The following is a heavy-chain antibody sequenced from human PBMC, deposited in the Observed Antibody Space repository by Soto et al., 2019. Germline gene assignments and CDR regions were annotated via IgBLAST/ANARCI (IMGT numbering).Heavy chain of an antibody. Sequence: EVQLVESGGGLVQPGGSLRLSCAASGFTFSNYWMYWVRQAPGKGLVWVSRINSDGSVSSYADSVKGRLTISRDNVKNALYVQMNSLRAQETAVYYCARGDCVGGPCYSLAGSFYYYMDVWGKGTTVTVFS. CDR3: ARGDCVGGPCYSLAGSFYYYMDV. CDR1: GFTFSNYW. D-gene: IGHD2-15*01. V-gene: IGHV3-74*01. CDR2: INSDGSVS. J-gene: IGHJ6*03.